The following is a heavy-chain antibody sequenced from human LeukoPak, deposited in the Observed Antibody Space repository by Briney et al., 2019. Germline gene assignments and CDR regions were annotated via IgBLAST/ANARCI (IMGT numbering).Heavy chain of an antibody. V-gene: IGHV6-1*01. D-gene: IGHD2-2*01. CDR2: TYYRSTWYN. J-gene: IGHJ5*02. CDR3: ARRLTQYDCFDL. Sequence: SQTLSLTCAISGDNVSSNSVTWNWIRQSPSRGLEWLGRTYYRSTWYNDYAVSVRGRITVNPDTSKNQFSLHLNSVTPEDTAVYYCARRLTQYDCFDLWGQGILVTVSS. CDR1: GDNVSSNSVT.